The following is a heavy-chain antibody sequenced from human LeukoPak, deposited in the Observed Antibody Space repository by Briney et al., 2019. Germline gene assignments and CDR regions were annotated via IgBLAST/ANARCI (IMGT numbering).Heavy chain of an antibody. D-gene: IGHD6-19*01. CDR1: GGSISISSYY. CDR3: ARSSRQWLVIVRAFDI. CDR2: IYYSGST. Sequence: SETLSLTCTVSGGSISISSYYWGWIRQPPGKGLEWIGSIYYSGSTYYNPSLKSRVTISVDTSKNQFSLKLSSVTAADTAVYYCARSSRQWLVIVRAFDIWGQGTMVTVSS. J-gene: IGHJ3*02. V-gene: IGHV4-39*01.